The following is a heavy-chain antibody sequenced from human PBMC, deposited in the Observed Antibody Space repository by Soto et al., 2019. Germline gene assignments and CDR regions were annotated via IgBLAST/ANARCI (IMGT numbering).Heavy chain of an antibody. J-gene: IGHJ5*02. V-gene: IGHV3-23*01. Sequence: EVQLLESGGGLVQPGGSLRLSCAASGFTFSSYAMSWVRQAPGKGRDWVSAISGSGVSTYYADSVKGRFTISREKSKNTPYLQTTSPRAEDTAVYYCAAEWLAVRGEPPTAWGQGTLVTVSS. D-gene: IGHD3-10*01. CDR3: AAEWLAVRGEPPTA. CDR2: ISGSGVST. CDR1: GFTFSSYA.